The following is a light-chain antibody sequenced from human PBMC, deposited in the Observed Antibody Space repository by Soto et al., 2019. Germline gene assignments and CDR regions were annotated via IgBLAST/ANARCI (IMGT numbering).Light chain of an antibody. CDR3: QQTYSTPIT. V-gene: IGKV1-39*01. Sequence: DVLVTQSPSALSAPVGDRVTITFRASQIIVTYVSWYQQRPGKAPTLLIYGASTLQRGVPSRFSGSGSGTDFTLTINSLQPEDSATYYGQQTYSTPITFGRGTRLEIK. J-gene: IGKJ5*01. CDR2: GAS. CDR1: QIIVTY.